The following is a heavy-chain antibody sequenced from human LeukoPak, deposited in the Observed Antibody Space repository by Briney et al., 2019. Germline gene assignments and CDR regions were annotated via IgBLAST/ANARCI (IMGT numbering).Heavy chain of an antibody. D-gene: IGHD1-1*01. Sequence: GGSLRLSCAASGFTFDDYAMHWVRQAPGKGLEWASGISWNSGSIGYADSVKGRFTISRDNAKNTLYLQMSSLRVEDTAMYYCTRGDDHNAFDHWGQGTPVTVSS. CDR2: ISWNSGSI. V-gene: IGHV3-9*01. CDR3: TRGDDHNAFDH. J-gene: IGHJ4*02. CDR1: GFTFDDYA.